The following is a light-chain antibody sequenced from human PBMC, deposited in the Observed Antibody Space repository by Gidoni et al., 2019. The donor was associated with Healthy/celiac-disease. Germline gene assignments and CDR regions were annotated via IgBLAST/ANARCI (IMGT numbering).Light chain of an antibody. CDR1: QSISSY. CDR3: QQSYSTPPIT. Sequence: DIPLPPSPSSLSASVGDRVTITCRASQSISSYLNWYQQKPGKAPQLLIYAASSLQSGVPSRFSGSGSGTDFTLTISSLQPEDFATYYCQQSYSTPPITFGQGTRLEIK. CDR2: AAS. J-gene: IGKJ5*01. V-gene: IGKV1-39*01.